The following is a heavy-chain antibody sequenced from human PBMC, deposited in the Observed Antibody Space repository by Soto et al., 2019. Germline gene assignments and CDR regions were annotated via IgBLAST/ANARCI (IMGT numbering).Heavy chain of an antibody. CDR2: ISPSGT. Sequence: EVQLLESGGGLVQPGESLRLSCVASKFTVSNSPMSWVRQAPGKGLEWVSGISPSGTYYADSVRGRFTISRDNSQNTLSLQMNSLGAEDTAIFYCAQEYYYGSAGAYDYWGQGTLVTVSS. J-gene: IGHJ4*02. CDR3: AQEYYYGSAGAYDY. D-gene: IGHD3-10*01. V-gene: IGHV3-23*01. CDR1: KFTVSNSP.